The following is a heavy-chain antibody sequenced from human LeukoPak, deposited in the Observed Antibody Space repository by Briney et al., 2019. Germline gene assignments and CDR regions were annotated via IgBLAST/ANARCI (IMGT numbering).Heavy chain of an antibody. D-gene: IGHD4-17*01. J-gene: IGHJ4*02. CDR3: ARDSVTTQGGY. CDR1: GGTFSSYA. CDR2: IVPILGIA. V-gene: IGHV1-69*04. Sequence: SVKVSCKASGGTFSSYAISWVRQAPGQGLEWMGRIVPILGIANYAQKFQGRVTITADKSTSTAYMELSSLRSEDTAVYYCARDSVTTQGGYWGQGTLVTVSS.